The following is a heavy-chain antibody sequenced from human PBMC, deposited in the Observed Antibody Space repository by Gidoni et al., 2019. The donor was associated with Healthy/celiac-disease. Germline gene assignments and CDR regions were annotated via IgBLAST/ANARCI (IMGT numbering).Heavy chain of an antibody. CDR2: IIPFIGRA. CDR3: ARGGQDSSGVY. CDR1: GGTFSSYT. D-gene: IGHD3-22*01. V-gene: IGHV1-69*08. Sequence: QVQLVQSGAEGKKPGSSVTVSCKASGGTFSSYTISWLRQAPGQGLEWMGRIIPFIGRATYAQTFQGRVTITADKSTSTADMELSSLRSEDTAVYYCARGGQDSSGVYWGQGTLVTVSS. J-gene: IGHJ4*02.